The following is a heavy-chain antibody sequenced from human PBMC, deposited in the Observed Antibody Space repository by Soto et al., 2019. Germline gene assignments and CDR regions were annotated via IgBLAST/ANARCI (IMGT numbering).Heavy chain of an antibody. CDR2: IIPIFGTA. V-gene: IGHV1-69*13. CDR1: GSTFSSYA. D-gene: IGHD2-15*01. J-gene: IGHJ6*02. Sequence: SVKVSYKASGSTFSSYAISWVRQAPGQGLEWMGGIIPIFGTANYAQKFQGRVTITADESTSTAYMELSSLRSEDTAVYYCARRLDIVVVRDPYYYYGMDIWGQGTTVTVSS. CDR3: ARRLDIVVVRDPYYYYGMDI.